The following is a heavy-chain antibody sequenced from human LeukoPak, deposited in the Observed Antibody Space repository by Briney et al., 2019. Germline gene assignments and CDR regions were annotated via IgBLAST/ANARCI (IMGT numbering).Heavy chain of an antibody. J-gene: IGHJ4*02. CDR3: ARDPLRYLRVGHYDY. V-gene: IGHV3-21*01. CDR2: IDYDSSHI. CDR1: GFTFSNSG. D-gene: IGHD3-9*01. Sequence: GGSLRLSCAASGFTFSNSGMNWVRQHPGKGLEWVSSIDYDSSHIYYAASVRGRFTISRDNARNSVYLQMNSLRVEDTAVYYCARDPLRYLRVGHYDYWGQGTLVAVSS.